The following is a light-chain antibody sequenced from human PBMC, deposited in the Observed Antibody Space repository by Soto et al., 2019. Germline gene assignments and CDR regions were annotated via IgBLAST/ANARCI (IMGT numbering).Light chain of an antibody. J-gene: IGKJ2*01. CDR1: HSVSTS. CDR2: SAS. CDR3: QQYIHGYT. V-gene: IGKV3-15*01. Sequence: EVVITQSPATLSVFPGERVTLSCRASHSVSTSLAWYQQKPGQAPRLLIYSASTRATDIPARFSGSGSGTEFTLTINSLESEDFAVYYCQQYIHGYTFGQGTKLEIK.